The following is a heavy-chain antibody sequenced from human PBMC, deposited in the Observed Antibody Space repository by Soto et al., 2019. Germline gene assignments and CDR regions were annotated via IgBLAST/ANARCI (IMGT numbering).Heavy chain of an antibody. J-gene: IGHJ6*02. CDR1: GGSVSSHTHY. D-gene: IGHD2-2*02. V-gene: IGHV4-61*01. CDR3: ARFVRSCSGTTCYTRADV. CDR2: IYSSGST. Sequence: SETLSLTCTVSGGSVSSHTHYWSWIRQPPGKRLERIGFIYSSGSTNYNPSLKSRVTMSVDTSKNQFSLKLRSVIVADTAVYHCARFVRSCSGTTCYTRADVRGQGNTGTGS.